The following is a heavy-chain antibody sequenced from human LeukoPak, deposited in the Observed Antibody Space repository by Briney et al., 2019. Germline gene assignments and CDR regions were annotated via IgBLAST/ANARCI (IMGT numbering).Heavy chain of an antibody. Sequence: SETLSLTCAVYGGSFSDYYWSWIRQPPGKGLEYIGEINHSGITNYNPSLMSRVTISVDTSKNQFSLKLSSVTAADTAVYYCARTRYYYGSRSYGAPYYFDYWGQGTLVTVSS. CDR2: INHSGIT. CDR3: ARTRYYYGSRSYGAPYYFDY. D-gene: IGHD3-10*01. CDR1: GGSFSDYY. V-gene: IGHV4-34*01. J-gene: IGHJ4*02.